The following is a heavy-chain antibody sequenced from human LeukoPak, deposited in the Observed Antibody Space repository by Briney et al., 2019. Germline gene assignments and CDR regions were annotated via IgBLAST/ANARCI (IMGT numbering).Heavy chain of an antibody. CDR3: ATGVSGEYGMAV. CDR2: FDPEDGET. CDR1: GYTLTELS. Sequence: ASVKVSCKVSGYTLTELSMHWVRQAPGKGLEWMGGFDPEDGETIYAQKFQGRVTMTEDTSTDTAYMELSSLRSEDTAVYYCATGVSGEYGMAVWGQGTTVTVSS. V-gene: IGHV1-24*01. J-gene: IGHJ6*02. D-gene: IGHD4-17*01.